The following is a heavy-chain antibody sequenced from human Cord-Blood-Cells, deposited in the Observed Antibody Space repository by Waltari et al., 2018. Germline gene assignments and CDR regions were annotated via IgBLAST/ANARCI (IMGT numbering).Heavy chain of an antibody. CDR3: ARLFVGYSSGWYYFDY. Sequence: EVQLVQSGAEVKKPGESLKISCKGSGYSFTSYWIGWVRQMPGKGLEWRGIIYPGDSDTRYSPSFQGQVTISADKSSSTAYLQWSSLKASDTAMDYCARLFVGYSSGWYYFDYWGQGTLVTVSS. CDR1: GYSFTSYW. J-gene: IGHJ4*02. D-gene: IGHD6-19*01. CDR2: IYPGDSDT. V-gene: IGHV5-51*01.